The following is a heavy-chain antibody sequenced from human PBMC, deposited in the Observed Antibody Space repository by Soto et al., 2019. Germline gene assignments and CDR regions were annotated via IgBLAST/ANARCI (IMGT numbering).Heavy chain of an antibody. CDR2: IIPIFGTA. Sequence: AASVKVSRKASGGTFSSYAISWVRQAPGQGLEWMGGIIPIFGTANYAQKFQGRVTIIADESTSTAYMELSSLRSEDTAVYYCARDLDYWGQGTLVTVSS. CDR1: GGTFSSYA. V-gene: IGHV1-69*13. CDR3: ARDLDY. J-gene: IGHJ4*02.